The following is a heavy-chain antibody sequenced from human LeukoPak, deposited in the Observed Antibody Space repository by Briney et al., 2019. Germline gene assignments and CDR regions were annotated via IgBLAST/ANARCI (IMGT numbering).Heavy chain of an antibody. CDR3: ARAQPNYYGSGTDFDY. CDR1: GGSISSGDYY. CDR2: IYYSGST. V-gene: IGHV4-39*07. Sequence: SETLSLTCTVSGGSISSGDYYWGWIRQPPGKGLEWIGSIYYSGSTYYNPSLKSRVTISVDTSKNQFSLKLSSVTAADTAVYYCARAQPNYYGSGTDFDYWGQGTLVTVSS. D-gene: IGHD3-10*01. J-gene: IGHJ4*02.